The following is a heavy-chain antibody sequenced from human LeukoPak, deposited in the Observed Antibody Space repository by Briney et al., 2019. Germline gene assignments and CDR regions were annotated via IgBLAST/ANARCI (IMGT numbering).Heavy chain of an antibody. CDR3: ARDILTRYCSSTSCYSAFDI. Sequence: VASVKVSCKASGYTFTGYYMHWVRQAPGQGLEWMGWINPNSGGTNYAQKFQGRVTMTRDTSISTAYMELSRLRSDATAVYYCARDILTRYCSSTSCYSAFDIWGQGTMVTVSS. D-gene: IGHD2-2*02. V-gene: IGHV1-2*02. J-gene: IGHJ3*02. CDR2: INPNSGGT. CDR1: GYTFTGYY.